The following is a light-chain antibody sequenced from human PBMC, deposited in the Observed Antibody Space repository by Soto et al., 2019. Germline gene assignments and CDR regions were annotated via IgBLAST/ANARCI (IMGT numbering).Light chain of an antibody. Sequence: QSVLTQPRSVSGSPGQSVTISCTGTSSDVGAYTYVSWYQHHPGKAPKVMISDVSKRSSGVPDRFSGSKSGNTASLTISGLQAEDEADYYCCSYAGGYTLVFGGGTQLTVL. CDR3: CSYAGGYTLV. V-gene: IGLV2-11*01. J-gene: IGLJ2*01. CDR2: DVS. CDR1: SSDVGAYTY.